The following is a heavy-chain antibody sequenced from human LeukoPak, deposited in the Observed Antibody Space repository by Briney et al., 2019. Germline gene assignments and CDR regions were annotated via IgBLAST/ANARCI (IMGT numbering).Heavy chain of an antibody. CDR3: ARRSSNWYFDY. Sequence: PSETLSLTCTVSGGSISSSSYYWGWIRQPPGKGLEWIGSIYYSGSTYYNPFLKSRVTISVDTSKNQFSLKLSSVTAADTAVYYCARRSSNWYFDYWGQGTLVTVSS. J-gene: IGHJ4*02. D-gene: IGHD4-11*01. CDR1: GGSISSSSYY. CDR2: IYYSGST. V-gene: IGHV4-39*01.